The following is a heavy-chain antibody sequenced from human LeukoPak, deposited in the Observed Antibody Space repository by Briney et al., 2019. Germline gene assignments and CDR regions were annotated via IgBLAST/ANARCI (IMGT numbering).Heavy chain of an antibody. V-gene: IGHV4-59*01. D-gene: IGHD2-2*01. CDR2: IYYSGST. CDR3: ARDADCSSTSCPRYFDY. Sequence: PSETLSLTCTVSGGSISSYYWSWIRQPPGKGLEWIGYIYYSGSTNYNPPLKSRVTISVDTSKNQFSLKLSSVTAADTAVYYCARDADCSSTSCPRYFDYWGQGTLVTVSS. CDR1: GGSISSYY. J-gene: IGHJ4*02.